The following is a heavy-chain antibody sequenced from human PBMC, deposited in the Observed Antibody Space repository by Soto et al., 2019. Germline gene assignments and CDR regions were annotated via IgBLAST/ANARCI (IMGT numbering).Heavy chain of an antibody. CDR2: INHSGST. V-gene: IGHV4-34*01. J-gene: IGHJ4*02. CDR1: GGSFSGYY. Sequence: LSLTCAVYGGSFSGYYWSWIRQPPGKGLEWIGEINHSGSTNYNPSLKSRVTISVDTSKNQFSLKLSSVTAADTAVYYCARLGYSKVDYWGQGTLVTVSS. CDR3: ARLGYSKVDY. D-gene: IGHD3-22*01.